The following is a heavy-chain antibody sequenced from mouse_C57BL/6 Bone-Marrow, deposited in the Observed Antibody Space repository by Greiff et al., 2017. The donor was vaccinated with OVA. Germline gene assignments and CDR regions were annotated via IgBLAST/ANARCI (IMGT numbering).Heavy chain of an antibody. CDR3: GWGFGY. V-gene: IGHV5-6*02. CDR1: GFTFSSYG. D-gene: IGHD4-1*01. CDR2: ISSGGSYT. Sequence: EVKLVESGGDLVKPGGSLKLSCAASGFTFSSYGMSWVRQTPDKRLEWVATISSGGSYTYYPDSVKGRFTISRDNAKNTLYLQMSSLKSEDTAMYYCGWGFGYWGQGTLVTVSA. J-gene: IGHJ3*01.